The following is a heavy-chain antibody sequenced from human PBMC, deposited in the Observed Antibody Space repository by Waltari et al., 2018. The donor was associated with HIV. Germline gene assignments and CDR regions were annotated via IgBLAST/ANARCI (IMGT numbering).Heavy chain of an antibody. CDR3: ASARETMGVDFDS. J-gene: IGHJ4*02. CDR1: GGEFSSYP. D-gene: IGHD3-16*01. V-gene: IGHV1-69*08. Sequence: QVQLVQSGAEVKKPGSSVKVSCKASGGEFSSYPINWVRKAPGQGLEWLGRIIPMSNTPNNAQKFQGRVTITADKSTSTAYMELTSLRSDDTAVYYCASARETMGVDFDSWGLGTLVTVSS. CDR2: IIPMSNTP.